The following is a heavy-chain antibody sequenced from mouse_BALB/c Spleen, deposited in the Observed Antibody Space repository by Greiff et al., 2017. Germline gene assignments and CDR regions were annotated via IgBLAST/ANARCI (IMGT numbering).Heavy chain of an antibody. D-gene: IGHD1-1*01. CDR1: GYTFTSYW. J-gene: IGHJ4*01. Sequence: QVQLQQSGAELAKPGASVKMSCKASGYTFTSYWMHWVKQRPGQGLEWIGYINPSTGYTEYNQKFKDKATLTADKSSSTAYMQLSSLTSEDSAVYYCARVAYYYGSSYYAMDYWGQGTSVTVSS. V-gene: IGHV1-7*01. CDR2: INPSTGYT. CDR3: ARVAYYYGSSYYAMDY.